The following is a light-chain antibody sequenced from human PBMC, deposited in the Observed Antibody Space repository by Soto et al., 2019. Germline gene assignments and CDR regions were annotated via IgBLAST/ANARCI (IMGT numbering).Light chain of an antibody. J-gene: IGKJ1*01. CDR2: AAS. V-gene: IGKV1-8*01. Sequence: RMTQSPSSLSASTGDRVTITCRASQGISSYLAWYQQKPGKAPKLLIYAASTLQSGVPSRFSGSGSGTDFTLTISCLQSEDFATYYCQQYYSYSTFGQGTKVDIK. CDR1: QGISSY. CDR3: QQYYSYST.